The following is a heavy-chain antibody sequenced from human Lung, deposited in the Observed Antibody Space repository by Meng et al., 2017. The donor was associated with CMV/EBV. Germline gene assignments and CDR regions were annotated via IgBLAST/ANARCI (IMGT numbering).Heavy chain of an antibody. CDR3: ASFPPPGKQWLVTDY. Sequence: GHGWVEPAGPSYLSMVVRVGSISSWYCWSGVRQPPGKGLECIGEIYHSGITNYNPSLKSRVTISVDKSQHQFSMKLSSVTAADTAVYYCASFPPPGKQWLVTDYWGQGTLVTVSS. J-gene: IGHJ4*02. D-gene: IGHD6-19*01. V-gene: IGHV4-4*02. CDR1: VGSISSWYC. CDR2: IYHSGIT.